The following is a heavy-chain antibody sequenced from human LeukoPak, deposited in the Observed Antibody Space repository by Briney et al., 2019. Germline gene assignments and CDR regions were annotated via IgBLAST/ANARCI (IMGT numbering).Heavy chain of an antibody. CDR3: ARGGDYGLLDY. V-gene: IGHV3-48*03. D-gene: IGHD2-21*02. CDR2: ISSSGSAI. CDR1: GFTFSSYG. J-gene: IGHJ4*02. Sequence: GGSLRLSCAASGFTFSSYGMNWVRQAPGKGLEWVSYISSSGSAIYYADSVKGRFTISRDNAKNSLYLQMNSLRAEDTAVYYCARGGDYGLLDYWGQGTLVTVSS.